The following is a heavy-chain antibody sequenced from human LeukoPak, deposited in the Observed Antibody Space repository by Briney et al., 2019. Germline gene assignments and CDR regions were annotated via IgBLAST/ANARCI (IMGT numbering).Heavy chain of an antibody. CDR3: ASVGAPYHKGVYRDY. D-gene: IGHD3-10*01. Sequence: GSLRLSCAASGFTFSSYWMSWIRQPPGKGLEWIGEINHSGSTNYNPSLKSRVTISVDTSKNQFSLKLSSVTAADTAVYYCASVGAPYHKGVYRDYWGQGTLVTVSS. J-gene: IGHJ4*02. V-gene: IGHV4-34*01. CDR1: GFTFSSYW. CDR2: INHSGST.